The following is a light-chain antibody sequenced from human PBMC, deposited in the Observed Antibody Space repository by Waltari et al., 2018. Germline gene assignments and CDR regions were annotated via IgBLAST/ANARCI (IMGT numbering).Light chain of an antibody. V-gene: IGLV2-11*01. Sequence: QSALTQPRSVSGSPGQSVTISCTGTSSDVGGYNYVSWYQQHPGKAPKLMMYDVSKRRSGVPDHFSGSTSGNTASLTSSGLQAADEADYYFCSSAGSVVFGGGTKLTVL. CDR2: DVS. J-gene: IGLJ2*01. CDR1: SSDVGGYNY. CDR3: CSSAGSVV.